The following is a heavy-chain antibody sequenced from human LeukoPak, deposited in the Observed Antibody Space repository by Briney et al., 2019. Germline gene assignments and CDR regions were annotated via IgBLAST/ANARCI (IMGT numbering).Heavy chain of an antibody. CDR1: GFTFDDYG. D-gene: IGHD2-15*01. Sequence: PGGSLRLSCAASGFTFDDYGMSWARQVPGKGLEWVSSINGNGGSTAYADSVKGRFTISRDNVKNSLYLQMNSLRAEDAAVYYCAKAPVTTCSGAYCYPFDYWGQGTLVTVSS. CDR2: INGNGGST. J-gene: IGHJ4*02. CDR3: AKAPVTTCSGAYCYPFDY. V-gene: IGHV3-20*04.